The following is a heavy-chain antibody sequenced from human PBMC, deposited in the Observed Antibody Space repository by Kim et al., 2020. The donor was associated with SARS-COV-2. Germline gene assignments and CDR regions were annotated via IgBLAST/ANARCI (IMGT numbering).Heavy chain of an antibody. CDR3: ARDGVATTPFFGNFDF. D-gene: IGHD2-15*01. V-gene: IGHV3-30*07. Sequence: DSVKGRFTISRDNSKNTLFRQMNSLRAEDTAVYYCARDGVATTPFFGNFDFWGQGTLATVSS. J-gene: IGHJ4*02.